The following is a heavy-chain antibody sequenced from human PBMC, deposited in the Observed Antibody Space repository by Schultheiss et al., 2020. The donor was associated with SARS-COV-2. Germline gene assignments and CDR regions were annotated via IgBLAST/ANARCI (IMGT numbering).Heavy chain of an antibody. CDR1: GFTFSSYW. V-gene: IGHV3-74*01. D-gene: IGHD1-7*01. J-gene: IGHJ6*02. CDR2: INSDGSST. Sequence: GGSLRLSCAASGFTFSSYWMHWVRQAPGKGLVWVSRINSDGSSTSYADSVKGRFTISRDNAKNSLYLQMNSLKTEDTAVYYCTTMLELQYYYYGMDVWGQGTTVTVSS. CDR3: TTMLELQYYYYGMDV.